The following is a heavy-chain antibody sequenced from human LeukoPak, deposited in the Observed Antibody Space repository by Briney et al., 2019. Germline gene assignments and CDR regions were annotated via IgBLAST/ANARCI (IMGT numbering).Heavy chain of an antibody. CDR1: GGSISSSSYY. CDR3: ASSGYSSSPLDY. CDR2: IYYSGST. J-gene: IGHJ4*02. D-gene: IGHD6-13*01. Sequence: KASETLSLTCTVSGGSISSSSYYWGWIRXXXXKGLEWIGSIYYSGSTYYNPSLKSRVTISVDTSKNQFSLKLSSVTAADTAVYYCASSGYSSSPLDYWGQGTLVTVSS. V-gene: IGHV4-39*01.